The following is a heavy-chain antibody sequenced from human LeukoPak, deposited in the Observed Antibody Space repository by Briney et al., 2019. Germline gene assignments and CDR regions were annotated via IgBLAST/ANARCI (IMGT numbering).Heavy chain of an antibody. Sequence: GGSLRLSCAASGFTFNNYAIHWVRQAPGKGLEWLAVISYDGSNKYYADSVKGRFTISRDNSKNTLYLQMNSLRSDDTAVYYCARVAAAPTWFDPWGQGTLVTVSS. CDR3: ARVAAAPTWFDP. J-gene: IGHJ5*02. V-gene: IGHV3-30-3*01. CDR2: ISYDGSNK. CDR1: GFTFNNYA. D-gene: IGHD6-13*01.